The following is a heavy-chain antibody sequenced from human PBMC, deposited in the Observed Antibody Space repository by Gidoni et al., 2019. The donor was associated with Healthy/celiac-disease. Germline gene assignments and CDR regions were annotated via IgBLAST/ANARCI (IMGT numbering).Heavy chain of an antibody. CDR2: INAGNGNT. J-gene: IGHJ4*02. D-gene: IGHD3-22*01. CDR3: ARASRDYYDSSGYYFGY. Sequence: QVQLVQSGAEVQKPGASVTVSCKASGYPFTSYAMHWVRQAPGQRLEWMGWINAGNGNTKYSQKFQGRVTITRDTSASTAYMELSSLRSEDTAVYYCARASRDYYDSSGYYFGYWGQGTLVTVSS. CDR1: GYPFTSYA. V-gene: IGHV1-3*01.